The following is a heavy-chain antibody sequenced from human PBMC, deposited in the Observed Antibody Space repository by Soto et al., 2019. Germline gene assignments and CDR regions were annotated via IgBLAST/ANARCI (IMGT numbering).Heavy chain of an antibody. Sequence: ASVKVSCKASGYTFTGYYMHWVRQAPGQGLEWMGWINPNSGGTNYAQKFQGWVTMTRDISISTAYMELSRLRSDDTAVYYCARDNHMVGFLEWLLSSQSPGLYGMDVWGQGTTVTVSS. CDR1: GYTFTGYY. J-gene: IGHJ6*02. V-gene: IGHV1-2*04. CDR2: INPNSGGT. CDR3: ARDNHMVGFLEWLLSSQSPGLYGMDV. D-gene: IGHD3-3*01.